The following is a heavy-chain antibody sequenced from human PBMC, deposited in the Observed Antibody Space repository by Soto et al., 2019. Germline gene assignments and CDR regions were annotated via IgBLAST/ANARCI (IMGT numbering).Heavy chain of an antibody. V-gene: IGHV5-10-1*01. CDR3: ARHGRSHYLSSGYNYALDY. Sequence: EECLTSSCQVSGYIFRNNGITWVVQMPGKCLEWMGRIDLTDSYTSYSPFFQGHVSFSADKSINTTYLHFSSLRASDTAVYYCARHGRSHYLSSGYNYALDYWGQGTPVTVSS. D-gene: IGHD3-22*01. J-gene: IGHJ4*02. CDR1: GYIFRNNG. CDR2: IDLTDSYT.